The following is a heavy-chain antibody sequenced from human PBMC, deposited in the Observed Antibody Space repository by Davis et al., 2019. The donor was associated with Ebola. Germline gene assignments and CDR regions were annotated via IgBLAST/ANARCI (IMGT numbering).Heavy chain of an antibody. CDR2: LGTSADT. D-gene: IGHD1-26*01. J-gene: IGHJ3*01. V-gene: IGHV3-23*01. Sequence: GGSLRLSCAASGFTFSSYGMHWVRRAPGKGLEWVSTLGTSADTYYADSVKGRFTISRDNSKNTLHLQMNSLRVEDTAIYYCAKDTSHVWFDVWGQGTMVTVSS. CDR3: AKDTSHVWFDV. CDR1: GFTFSSYG.